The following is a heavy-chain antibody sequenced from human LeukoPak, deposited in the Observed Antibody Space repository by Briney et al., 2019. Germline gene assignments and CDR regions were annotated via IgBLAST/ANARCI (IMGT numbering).Heavy chain of an antibody. D-gene: IGHD1-7*01. Sequence: GGSLRLSCAASGFTFSNYGMNWVRQAPGKGLEWVSYIDSSSSTIYYADSVKGRFTISRDNSKNTLYLQMNSLSTEDTAVYYCAKPSNWNYGDFDYWGQGTLVTVSS. V-gene: IGHV3-48*01. CDR3: AKPSNWNYGDFDY. CDR2: IDSSSSTI. CDR1: GFTFSNYG. J-gene: IGHJ4*02.